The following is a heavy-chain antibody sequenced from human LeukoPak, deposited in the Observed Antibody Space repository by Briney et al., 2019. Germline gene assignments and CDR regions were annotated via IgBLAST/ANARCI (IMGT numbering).Heavy chain of an antibody. CDR2: INPNSGGT. J-gene: IGHJ6*02. D-gene: IGHD6-13*01. CDR3: ARERVRQQLVYYYYYGMDV. Sequence: GASVKLSCKASGYTFTGYYMHWVRQAPGQGLEWMGWINPNSGGTNYAQKFQGRVTMTRDTSISRAYMELSRLRSDDTAVYYCARERVRQQLVYYYYYGMDVWGQGTTVTVSS. CDR1: GYTFTGYY. V-gene: IGHV1-2*02.